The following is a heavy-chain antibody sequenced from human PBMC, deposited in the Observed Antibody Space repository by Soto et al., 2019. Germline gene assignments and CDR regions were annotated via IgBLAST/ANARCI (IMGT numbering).Heavy chain of an antibody. D-gene: IGHD2-8*01. CDR3: WGHCTNGGCFLCRWFDL. CDR1: GDSISTTTYY. V-gene: IGHV4-39*01. Sequence: QLQLQESGPGLVKSSETLSLTCTVSGDSISTTTYYWGWVRRPSGKGLEWLGSIYYSGSTYYNPSLKWWVPMSQHAPHNPFPLNRSQVPAPVPPVYYCWGHCTNGGCFLCRWFDLWGQGTLVTLSS. J-gene: IGHJ5*02. CDR2: IYYSGST.